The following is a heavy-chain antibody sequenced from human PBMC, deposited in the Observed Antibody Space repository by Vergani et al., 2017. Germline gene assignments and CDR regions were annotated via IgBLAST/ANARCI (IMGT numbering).Heavy chain of an antibody. J-gene: IGHJ5*02. CDR3: AKVPHCSSTSCYGRWFDP. V-gene: IGHV3-23*01. D-gene: IGHD2-2*01. CDR1: GFTFSSYA. CDR2: ISGSGGST. Sequence: EVQLLESGGGLVQPGGSLRLSCAASGFTFSSYAMSWVRQAPGKGLEWVSAISGSGGSTYYADSVNGRFTISRDNSKITLYLQMNSLSAEDTAVYYCAKVPHCSSTSCYGRWFDPWGQGTLVTVSS.